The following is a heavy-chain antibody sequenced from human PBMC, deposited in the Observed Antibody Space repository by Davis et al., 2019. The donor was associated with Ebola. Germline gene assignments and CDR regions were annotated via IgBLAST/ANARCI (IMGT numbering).Heavy chain of an antibody. J-gene: IGHJ6*02. D-gene: IGHD3-3*01. CDR2: IWYDGSTK. Sequence: GGSLRLSCAASGFTFSSYGMPWVRQAPGKGLAWVAVIWYDGSTKYYADSVKGRFTISRDNSKNTLYLQMNSLRAEDTAVYYCAREPYDFWSGYYRYYYGMDVWGQGTTVTVSS. CDR3: AREPYDFWSGYYRYYYGMDV. V-gene: IGHV3-33*01. CDR1: GFTFSSYG.